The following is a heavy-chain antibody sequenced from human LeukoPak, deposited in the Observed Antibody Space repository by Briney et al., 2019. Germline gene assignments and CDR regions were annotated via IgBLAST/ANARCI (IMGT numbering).Heavy chain of an antibody. Sequence: PGGSLRLSCAASGFTFSTYSMNWVRQAPGKGLEWVSYIGSRSNTTYYADSVKGRFTISRDNAQNSLFLQMHSLRDEDTAVYYCARDRYGDYDSWGQGTLVTVSS. V-gene: IGHV3-48*02. D-gene: IGHD4-17*01. CDR3: ARDRYGDYDS. CDR1: GFTFSTYS. J-gene: IGHJ5*01. CDR2: IGSRSNTT.